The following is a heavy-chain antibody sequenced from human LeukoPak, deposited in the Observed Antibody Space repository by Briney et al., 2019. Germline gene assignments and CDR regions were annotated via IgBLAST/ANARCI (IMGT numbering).Heavy chain of an antibody. Sequence: SVKVSSKASGGTFSSYAISWVRPAPGQGLEWMGGIIPIFGTANYSQKFQGRVTITADESTSTAYVELSSLRSEDAAVYYCARGGSYYDSSGLYYFDYWGQGTLVTVFS. CDR3: ARGGSYYDSSGLYYFDY. CDR2: IIPIFGTA. CDR1: GGTFSSYA. J-gene: IGHJ4*02. D-gene: IGHD3-22*01. V-gene: IGHV1-69*01.